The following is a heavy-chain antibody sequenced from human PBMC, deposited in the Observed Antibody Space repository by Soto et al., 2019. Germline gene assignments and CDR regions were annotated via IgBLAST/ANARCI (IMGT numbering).Heavy chain of an antibody. Sequence: QVQLVQSGAEVKKPGSSVKVSCKASGGTFSSYGISWVRQAPGQGLEWMGGIIPVFGTTNYAQRFQGRVTFTADESTNTAYLELSSLRSEDSAVYYCARDVLGDNTDNWFDPWGQGTLVTVSS. D-gene: IGHD4-17*01. CDR1: GGTFSSYG. V-gene: IGHV1-69*12. CDR3: ARDVLGDNTDNWFDP. CDR2: IIPVFGTT. J-gene: IGHJ5*02.